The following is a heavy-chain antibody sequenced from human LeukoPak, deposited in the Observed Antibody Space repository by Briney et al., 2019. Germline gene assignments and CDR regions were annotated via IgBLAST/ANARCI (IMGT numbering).Heavy chain of an antibody. J-gene: IGHJ4*02. CDR1: GFTFTSYS. CDR3: ARGYSSGWFTFDQ. CDR2: ISSSSSYI. Sequence: GGSLRLSCAASGFTFTSYSVNWVRQAPGKGLEWVSSISSSSSYIYSADSVKGRFTISRDNAKNSLYLQMNSLRAEDTAVYYCARGYSSGWFTFDQWGQGTLVTVSS. D-gene: IGHD6-19*01. V-gene: IGHV3-21*01.